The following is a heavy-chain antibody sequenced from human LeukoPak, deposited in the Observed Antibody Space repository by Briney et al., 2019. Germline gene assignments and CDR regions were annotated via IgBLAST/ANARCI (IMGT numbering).Heavy chain of an antibody. D-gene: IGHD2-2*01. J-gene: IGHJ6*02. Sequence: EASVKVSCKASGYTFTSYGISWVRQAPGQGLEWMGWISAYNGNTNYAQKLQGRVTMTTDTSTSTAYMELRSLRSDDTAVYYCASHIVVVPAATPRYGMDVWGQGTTVTVS. V-gene: IGHV1-18*01. CDR1: GYTFTSYG. CDR3: ASHIVVVPAATPRYGMDV. CDR2: ISAYNGNT.